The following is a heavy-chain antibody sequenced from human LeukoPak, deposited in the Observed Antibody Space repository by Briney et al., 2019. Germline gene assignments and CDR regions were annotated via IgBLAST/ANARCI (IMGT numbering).Heavy chain of an antibody. CDR2: ISYDGSNK. CDR1: GFTFSSYA. V-gene: IGHV3-30*01. D-gene: IGHD1-1*01. J-gene: IGHJ4*02. CDR3: ARGTTFDY. Sequence: PGGSLRLSCAASGFTFSSYAMHWVRQAPGKGLEWVAVISYDGSNKYYADSVKGRFTISRDNSKTTLYLQMNSLRAEDTAVYYCARGTTFDYWGQGTLVTVSS.